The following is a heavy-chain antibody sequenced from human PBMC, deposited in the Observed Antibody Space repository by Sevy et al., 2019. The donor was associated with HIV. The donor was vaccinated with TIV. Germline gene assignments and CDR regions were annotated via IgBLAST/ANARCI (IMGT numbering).Heavy chain of an antibody. CDR2: IFNDGKTK. CDR3: ARESGSDWYLDY. J-gene: IGHJ4*02. CDR1: GFIFSRYG. Sequence: GGSLRLSCKASGFIFSRYGVHWVRQAPGKGLEWVASIFNDGKTKYYGDPVKGRFTISRDDSKNTLYLQMDSLRAEGTAMYYCARESGSDWYLDYWGQGTLVTVSS. D-gene: IGHD2-21*02. V-gene: IGHV3-33*01.